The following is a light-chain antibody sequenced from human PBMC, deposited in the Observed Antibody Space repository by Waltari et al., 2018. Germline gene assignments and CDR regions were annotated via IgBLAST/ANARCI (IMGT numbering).Light chain of an antibody. J-gene: IGKJ4*01. Sequence: DILVPQSPDSLAVSLGERATIHCKSSESVLYSATNKNYLAWYQQKPGQPPKLLIYCASTREYRVPDRVSGSGSGADFSLTTSSLQAQDVAVSDCQQKYNTRPRPFGRGSTGEIK. CDR3: QQKYNTRPRP. V-gene: IGKV4-1*01. CDR1: ESVLYSATNKNY. CDR2: CAS.